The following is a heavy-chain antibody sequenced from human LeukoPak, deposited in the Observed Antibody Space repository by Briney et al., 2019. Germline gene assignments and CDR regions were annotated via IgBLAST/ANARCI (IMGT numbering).Heavy chain of an antibody. V-gene: IGHV4-39*01. CDR3: ASDSSGYCSY. Sequence: SETLSLTCTVSGGSISSSSYYWGWIRQPPGKGLEWIGSIYYSGSTYYNPSLKSRVTISVDTSKNQFSLKLSSVTAADTAVYYCASDSSGYCSYWGQGTLVTVSS. D-gene: IGHD3-22*01. CDR1: GGSISSSSYY. J-gene: IGHJ4*02. CDR2: IYYSGST.